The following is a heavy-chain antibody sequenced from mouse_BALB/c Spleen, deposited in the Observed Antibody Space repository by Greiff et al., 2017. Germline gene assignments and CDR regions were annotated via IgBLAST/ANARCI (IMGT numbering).Heavy chain of an antibody. V-gene: IGHV2-9*02. D-gene: IGHD2-1*01. CDR1: GFSLTSYG. J-gene: IGHJ4*01. CDR2: IWAGGST. Sequence: VQLQESGPGLVAPSQSLSITCTVSGFSLTSYGVHWVRQPPGKGLEWLGVIWAGGSTNYNSALMSRLSISKDNSKSQVFLKMNSLQTDDTAMYYCARLIYYGNYDYAMDYWGQGTSVTVSS. CDR3: ARLIYYGNYDYAMDY.